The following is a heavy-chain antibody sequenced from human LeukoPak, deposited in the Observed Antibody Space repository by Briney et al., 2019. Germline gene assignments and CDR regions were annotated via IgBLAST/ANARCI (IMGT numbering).Heavy chain of an antibody. CDR1: GGSISSGNFY. J-gene: IGHJ5*02. Sequence: SETLSLTCTVSGGSISSGNFYWSWIRQPPGKGLEWIGYIFYLGSTYYNLSLKSRVTMSVDTSKNQFSLILRSVTAADTAVYYCARKYPDHWFDPWGQGTLVTASS. D-gene: IGHD6-6*01. V-gene: IGHV4-30-4*01. CDR3: ARKYPDHWFDP. CDR2: IFYLGST.